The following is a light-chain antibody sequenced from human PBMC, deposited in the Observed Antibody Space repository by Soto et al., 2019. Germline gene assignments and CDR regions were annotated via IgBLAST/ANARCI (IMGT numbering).Light chain of an antibody. V-gene: IGLV2-8*01. CDR3: NSYGGNTNVV. CDR1: SSDVGGYDF. CDR2: EVS. Sequence: QSALTQPPSASGSPGQSVTISCTGTSSDVGGYDFVSWYQQHPGKAPKILIYEVSKRASGVPDRFSGSKSGNTASLTVSGLQHDDEADYYCNSYGGNTNVVFGGGTKLTVL. J-gene: IGLJ2*01.